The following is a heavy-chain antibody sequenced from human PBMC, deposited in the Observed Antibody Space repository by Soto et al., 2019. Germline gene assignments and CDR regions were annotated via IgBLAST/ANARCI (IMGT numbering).Heavy chain of an antibody. V-gene: IGHV1-69*01. J-gene: IGHJ4*02. Sequence: QVQLVQSGAEVKKPGSSVKVSCKAYGGTFSSYSINWVRQAPGQALEWMGAIIPIFGTATYAQKLQGSVTITADEATSTAYMELSSLRSEDTAVYYCARDGGRHSGGIDYWGQGALVTVAS. CDR3: ARDGGRHSGGIDY. CDR1: GGTFSSYS. CDR2: IIPIFGTA. D-gene: IGHD1-26*01.